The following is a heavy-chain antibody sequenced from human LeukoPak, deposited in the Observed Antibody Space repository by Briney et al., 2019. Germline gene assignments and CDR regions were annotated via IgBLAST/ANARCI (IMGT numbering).Heavy chain of an antibody. CDR1: GGSISSYY. Sequence: SETLSLTCTVSGGSISSYYWSWIRQPPGKGLEWIGYIYYSGSTNYNPSLKSRVTISVDTSKNQFSLKLSSVTAADTAVYYCARGRRNYYSDYWGQGTLVTVSS. CDR2: IYYSGST. V-gene: IGHV4-59*01. D-gene: IGHD1-14*01. J-gene: IGHJ4*02. CDR3: ARGRRNYYSDY.